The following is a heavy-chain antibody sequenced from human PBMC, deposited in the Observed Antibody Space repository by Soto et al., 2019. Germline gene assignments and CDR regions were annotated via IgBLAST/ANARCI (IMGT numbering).Heavy chain of an antibody. D-gene: IGHD3-3*01. V-gene: IGHV3-30*18. CDR1: GFTFRSYG. CDR3: AKRADYDFWSGYYDY. Sequence: GGSLRLSCAASGFTFRSYGRHWVRQAPGKGLEWVAVISYDGSNKYYADSVKGRFTISRDNSKNTLYLQMNSLRAEDTAVYYCAKRADYDFWSGYYDYWGQGALVTVS. J-gene: IGHJ4*02. CDR2: ISYDGSNK.